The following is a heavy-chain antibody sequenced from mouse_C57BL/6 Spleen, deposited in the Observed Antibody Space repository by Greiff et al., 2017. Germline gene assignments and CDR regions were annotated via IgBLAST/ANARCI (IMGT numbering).Heavy chain of an antibody. Sequence: EVKLMESGGDLVKPGGSLKLSCAASGFTFSSYGMSWVRQTPDKRLEWVATISSGGSYTYYPDSVKGRFTISRDNAKNTLYLQMSSLKSEDTAMYYCARWATAFDYWGQGTTLTVSS. D-gene: IGHD1-2*01. CDR2: ISSGGSYT. CDR1: GFTFSSYG. CDR3: ARWATAFDY. V-gene: IGHV5-6*01. J-gene: IGHJ2*01.